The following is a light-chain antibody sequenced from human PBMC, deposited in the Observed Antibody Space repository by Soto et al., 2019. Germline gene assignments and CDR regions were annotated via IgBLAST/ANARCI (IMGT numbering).Light chain of an antibody. J-gene: IGKJ4*01. CDR3: QEYNHWHPIT. CDR1: QSINSK. Sequence: IVMTQSPATLSVSPGEIATLSCRASQSINSKLAWYQQKPGQAPRLLIYGASIRATGIPARFSGSGSWTAFTLTISSLQSEDLAVYYCQEYNHWHPITVGGGTKVDIK. CDR2: GAS. V-gene: IGKV3-15*01.